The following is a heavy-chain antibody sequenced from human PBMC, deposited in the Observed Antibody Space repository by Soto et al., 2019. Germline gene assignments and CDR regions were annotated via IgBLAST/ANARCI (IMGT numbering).Heavy chain of an antibody. Sequence: GGSLRLSCSVSGFTFISYAMHWVRQAPGKGLEYVSSISSDGRTTYYADSVKGRFTISRDNSKNTLYLQMSSLRAEDTALYYCVKDRWVDYWGQGTLVTVSS. CDR3: VKDRWVDY. CDR1: GFTFISYA. J-gene: IGHJ4*02. CDR2: ISSDGRTT. D-gene: IGHD1-26*01. V-gene: IGHV3-64D*06.